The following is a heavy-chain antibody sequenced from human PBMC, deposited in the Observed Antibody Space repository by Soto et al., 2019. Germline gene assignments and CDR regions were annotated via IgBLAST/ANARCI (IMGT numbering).Heavy chain of an antibody. D-gene: IGHD3-9*01. V-gene: IGHV4-39*01. J-gene: IGHJ4*02. CDR2: IYYSGST. CDR3: ARHRGYYDILTGYYTELNFDY. Sequence: SETLSLTCTVSGGSISSSSYYWGWIRQPPGKGLEWIGSIYYSGSTYYNPSLKSRVTISVDTSKNQFSLKLSSVTAADTAVYFCARHRGYYDILTGYYTELNFDYWGQGTLVNV. CDR1: GGSISSSSYY.